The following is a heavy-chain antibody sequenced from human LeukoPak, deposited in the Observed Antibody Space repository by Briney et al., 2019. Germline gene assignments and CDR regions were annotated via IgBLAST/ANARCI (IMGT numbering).Heavy chain of an antibody. J-gene: IGHJ6*02. D-gene: IGHD3-22*01. CDR2: ISGSGSTT. V-gene: IGHV3-23*01. CDR1: GFTFSSYI. CDR3: AKDSTVSGSYYGMDI. Sequence: GGSLRLSCAASGFTFSSYIVTWVRQAPGKGLEWVSSISGSGSTTYFADSVKGRFTISRDNSKNTLHLQMSSLRAEDTAIYYCAKDSTVSGSYYGMDIWGQGTTVTVSS.